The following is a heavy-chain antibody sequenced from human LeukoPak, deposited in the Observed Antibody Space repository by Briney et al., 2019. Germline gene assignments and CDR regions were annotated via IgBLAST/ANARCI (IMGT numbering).Heavy chain of an antibody. V-gene: IGHV4-34*01. D-gene: IGHD7-27*01. Sequence: PSETLSLTCAVYGGSFSGYYWSWIRQPPGKGLEWIGEINHSGRTNYNPSLKSRVTISVDTSKNQFSLKLSSVTAADTAVYYCTREETGHPYLETGDLDYWGQGTLVTVSS. CDR2: INHSGRT. CDR1: GGSFSGYY. J-gene: IGHJ4*02. CDR3: TREETGHPYLETGDLDY.